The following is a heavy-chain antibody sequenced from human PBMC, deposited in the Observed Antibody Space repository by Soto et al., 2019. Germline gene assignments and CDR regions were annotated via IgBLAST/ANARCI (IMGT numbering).Heavy chain of an antibody. J-gene: IGHJ4*02. CDR3: AKGVATAVPALDY. D-gene: IGHD2-21*02. Sequence: EVQLVESGGGLVQPGRSLRLSCVASGFSFDDFVMNWVRQRPGKGLEWVSSVSWNSGAKLYADSVKGRFAISRDSAKKSVYLQMNSLRPDDTAFYSCAKGVATAVPALDYWGQGTLVTVSS. V-gene: IGHV3-9*01. CDR1: GFSFDDFV. CDR2: VSWNSGAK.